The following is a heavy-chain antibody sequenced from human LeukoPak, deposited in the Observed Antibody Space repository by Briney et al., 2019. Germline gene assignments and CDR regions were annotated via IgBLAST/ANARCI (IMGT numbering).Heavy chain of an antibody. J-gene: IGHJ3*02. CDR2: IIPIFGTA. D-gene: IGHD4-23*01. CDR1: GGTFSSCA. CDR3: ARDHPRWYDANDAFDI. V-gene: IGHV1-69*05. Sequence: SVKVSCKASGGTFSSCAISWVRQAPGQGLEWMGRIIPIFGTANYAQKFQGRVTITTDESTSTAYMELSSLRSEDTAVYYCARDHPRWYDANDAFDIWGQGTMVTVSS.